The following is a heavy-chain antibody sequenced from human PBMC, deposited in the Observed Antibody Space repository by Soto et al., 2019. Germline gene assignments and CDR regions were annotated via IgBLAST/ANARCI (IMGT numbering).Heavy chain of an antibody. CDR2: MNPNSGNT. V-gene: IGHV1-8*01. CDR1: GYTFTSYD. CDR3: ARGGTIFGVVIISGDYFEY. Sequence: ASVKVSCKASGYTFTSYDINWVRQATGQGLERKGWMNPNSGNTGYAQKFQGRVTMTRNTSISTAYMELSSLKSEDTAVYYCARGGTIFGVVIISGDYFEYWGQGTLVIVSS. J-gene: IGHJ4*02. D-gene: IGHD3-3*01.